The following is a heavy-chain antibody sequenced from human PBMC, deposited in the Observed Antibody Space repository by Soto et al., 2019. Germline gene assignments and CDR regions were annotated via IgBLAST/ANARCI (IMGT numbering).Heavy chain of an antibody. J-gene: IGHJ5*02. CDR2: IYYSGRT. Sequence: PSETLSLTCAVYGGSFSGYYWSWIRQPPGKGLEWIGYIYYSGRTNYNPSLKSRVTISVDTSKNQFSLKLSSVTAADTAVYYCARGYCSSTSCYIWDNWFDPWGQGTLVTVSS. CDR3: ARGYCSSTSCYIWDNWFDP. V-gene: IGHV4-59*01. CDR1: GGSFSGYY. D-gene: IGHD2-2*02.